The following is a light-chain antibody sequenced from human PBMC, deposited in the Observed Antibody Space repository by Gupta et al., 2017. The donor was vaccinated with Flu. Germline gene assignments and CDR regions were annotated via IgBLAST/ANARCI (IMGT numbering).Light chain of an antibody. Sequence: VISPGTGGSSTIGAGYDVHWYHQRPGVAPKLLIHRNNGRPSGVPDRFSGSKSGASASLAITGLQAEDEGDYYCQSFDSGLKSWVFGGGTRLTVL. CDR1: SSTIGAGYD. CDR2: RNN. V-gene: IGLV1-40*03. CDR3: QSFDSGLKSWV. J-gene: IGLJ3*02.